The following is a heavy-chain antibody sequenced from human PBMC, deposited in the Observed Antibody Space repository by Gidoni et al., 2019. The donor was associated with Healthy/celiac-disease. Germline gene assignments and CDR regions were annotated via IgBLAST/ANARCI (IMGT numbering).Heavy chain of an antibody. V-gene: IGHV3-49*05. CDR1: GFTFGDYA. CDR3: TREWDGYCSSTSCHICDECAFDI. CDR2: IRSKAYGGTT. Sequence: EVQLVESGGGLVKPGRSLRLSCTASGFTFGDYAMSWFRKAPGKGLEWVGFIRSKAYGGTTEYAASKKGRFTISRDDSKSIAYLQMNSLKTEDTAVYYCTREWDGYCSSTSCHICDECAFDIWGQGTMVTVSS. D-gene: IGHD2-2*02. J-gene: IGHJ3*02.